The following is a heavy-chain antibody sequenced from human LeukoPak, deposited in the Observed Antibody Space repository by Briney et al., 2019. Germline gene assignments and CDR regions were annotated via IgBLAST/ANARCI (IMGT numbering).Heavy chain of an antibody. CDR2: IYYSGST. D-gene: IGHD2-2*01. V-gene: IGHV4-59*01. CDR1: GDSISGYY. J-gene: IGHJ3*02. Sequence: PSETLSLTCVVSGDSISGYYWSWIRQPPGKGLEWIGSIYYSGSTYYNPSLKSRVTMSVDTSKIQFSLKLSSVTAADTAVYYCARESSSTWDAFDIWGQGTMVTVSS. CDR3: ARESSSTWDAFDI.